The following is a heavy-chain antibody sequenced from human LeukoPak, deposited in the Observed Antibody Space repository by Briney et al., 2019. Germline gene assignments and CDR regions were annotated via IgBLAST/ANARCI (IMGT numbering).Heavy chain of an antibody. D-gene: IGHD2-2*02. Sequence: ASVKVSCKASGGTFSSYAISWVRQAPGQGLEWMGGIVPIFGTANYAQKFQGRVTITADESTSTAYMELSSLRSEDTAVYYCASNSYQLLYCYWGQGTLVTVSS. CDR2: IVPIFGTA. J-gene: IGHJ4*02. V-gene: IGHV1-69*01. CDR3: ASNSYQLLYCY. CDR1: GGTFSSYA.